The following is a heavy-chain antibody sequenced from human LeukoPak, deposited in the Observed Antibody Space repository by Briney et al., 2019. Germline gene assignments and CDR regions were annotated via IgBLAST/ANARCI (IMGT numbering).Heavy chain of an antibody. CDR1: GYTFTSYD. CDR3: ARRGSLGYCSGGSCYNDAFDI. V-gene: IGHV1-8*01. Sequence: GASVKVSCKASGYTFTSYDINWVRQATGQGLEWMGWMNPNSGNTGYAQKFQGRVTMIRNTSISTAYMELSSLRSEDTAVYYCARRGSLGYCSGGSCYNDAFDIWGQGTMVTVSS. J-gene: IGHJ3*02. CDR2: MNPNSGNT. D-gene: IGHD2-15*01.